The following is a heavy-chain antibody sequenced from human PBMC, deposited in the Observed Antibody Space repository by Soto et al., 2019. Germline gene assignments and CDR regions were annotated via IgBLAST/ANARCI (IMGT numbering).Heavy chain of an antibody. J-gene: IGHJ4*02. V-gene: IGHV3-33*01. CDR2: IWYDGSYK. Sequence: QVQLVESGGGVVQPGRSLRLSCAASGFTFSSYGMHWVRQAPGKGLEWVAVIWYDGSYKYYADSVKGRFTISRDNSKNTLYLQMNSLRAEDTAVYYCARDRATVFQSIFDYWGQGTLVTVSS. CDR3: ARDRATVFQSIFDY. CDR1: GFTFSSYG. D-gene: IGHD4-17*01.